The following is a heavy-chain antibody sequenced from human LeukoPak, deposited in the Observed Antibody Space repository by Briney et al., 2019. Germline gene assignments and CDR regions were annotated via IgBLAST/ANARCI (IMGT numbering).Heavy chain of an antibody. CDR3: ARDVSRCSSTGCYSYYGMDV. Sequence: GGSLRLSCAASGFTFSSYSMNWVRQAPGEGLEWVSSISSSSYIYYADSVKGRFTISRDNAKNSLYPQMNSLRAEDTAVYYCARDVSRCSSTGCYSYYGMDVWGQGTTVTVSS. CDR1: GFTFSSYS. J-gene: IGHJ6*02. CDR2: ISSSSYI. D-gene: IGHD2-2*01. V-gene: IGHV3-21*01.